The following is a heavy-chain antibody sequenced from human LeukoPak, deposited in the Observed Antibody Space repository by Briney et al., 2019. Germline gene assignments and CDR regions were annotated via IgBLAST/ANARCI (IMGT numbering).Heavy chain of an antibody. J-gene: IGHJ4*02. D-gene: IGHD2/OR15-2a*01. CDR1: GFTFSGYA. CDR2: ISGSGGST. V-gene: IGHV3-23*01. CDR3: AKFSMISPAGDY. Sequence: PGGSLRLSCAASGFTFSGYAMSWVRQAPGKGLEWVSAISGSGGSTYYADSVKGRFTISRDNSKNTLYLQMNSLRAEDTAVYYCAKFSMISPAGDYWGQGTLVTVSS.